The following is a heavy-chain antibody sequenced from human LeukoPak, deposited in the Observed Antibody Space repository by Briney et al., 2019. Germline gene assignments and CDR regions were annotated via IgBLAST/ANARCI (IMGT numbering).Heavy chain of an antibody. CDR2: ISWDGGST. CDR1: GFTFDDYT. J-gene: IGHJ4*02. D-gene: IGHD5-12*01. Sequence: GGSLRLSCAASGFTFDDYTMHWVRQAPGKGLEWVSLISWDGGSTYYADSVKGRFTISRDNSKNSLYLQMNSLRTEDTALYYCAKGSALVAKSGPFDYWGQGTLVTVSS. V-gene: IGHV3-43*01. CDR3: AKGSALVAKSGPFDY.